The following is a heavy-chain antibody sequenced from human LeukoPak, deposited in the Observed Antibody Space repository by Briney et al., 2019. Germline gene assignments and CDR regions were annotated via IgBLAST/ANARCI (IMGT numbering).Heavy chain of an antibody. J-gene: IGHJ4*02. D-gene: IGHD3-22*01. CDR3: AREGFTMIVVEMSGIFDY. CDR2: IIPIFGTA. V-gene: IGHV1-69*05. CDR1: GGTFSSYA. Sequence: SVKVSCKASGGTFSSYAISWVRQAPGQGLEWMGRIIPIFGTANYAQKFQGRVTITTDESTSTAYMKLSSLRSEDTAVYYCAREGFTMIVVEMSGIFDYWGQGTLVTVSS.